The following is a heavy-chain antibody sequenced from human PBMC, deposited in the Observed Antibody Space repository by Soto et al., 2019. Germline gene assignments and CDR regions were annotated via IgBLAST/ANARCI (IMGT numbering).Heavy chain of an antibody. J-gene: IGHJ3*02. V-gene: IGHV1-69*13. Sequence: SVKVSCKAPGGTFCNHAINWVRQAPGQGLEWMGRIIPIFSTTNYAQKFQGRVTMTADESTITAYLELSSLKQDDTAVYYCAREVAADGTFREDVFDIWGQGTLVTVSS. CDR3: AREVAADGTFREDVFDI. CDR2: IIPIFSTT. D-gene: IGHD6-13*01. CDR1: GGTFCNHA.